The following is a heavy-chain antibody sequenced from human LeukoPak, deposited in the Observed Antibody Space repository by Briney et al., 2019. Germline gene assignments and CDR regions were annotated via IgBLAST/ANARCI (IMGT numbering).Heavy chain of an antibody. J-gene: IGHJ3*02. V-gene: IGHV3-33*01. CDR2: IWYDGSNK. CDR3: AREYDYVWGARGISGAFDM. Sequence: PGGSLRLSCAASGFTFSSYGMHWVRQAPGKGLEWVAAIWYDGSNKYYADSVKGRFTISRENSKNTLYLQMNSLRAEDTAVYYCAREYDYVWGARGISGAFDMGGQGTMLTVS. CDR1: GFTFSSYG. D-gene: IGHD3-16*01.